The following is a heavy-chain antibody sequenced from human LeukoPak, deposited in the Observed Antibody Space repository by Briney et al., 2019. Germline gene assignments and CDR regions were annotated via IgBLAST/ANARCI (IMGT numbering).Heavy chain of an antibody. J-gene: IGHJ3*02. CDR2: INSVGSST. CDR1: GFTFSSYW. Sequence: GGSLRLSCAASGFTFSSYWMHWVRQAPGKGLVWVSRINSVGSSTSYADSVKGRFTISRDNAKNTLYLQMNSLRAEDTAVYYCARDPYVSSAFGIWGQGTMVTVSS. D-gene: IGHD3-16*01. CDR3: ARDPYVSSAFGI. V-gene: IGHV3-74*01.